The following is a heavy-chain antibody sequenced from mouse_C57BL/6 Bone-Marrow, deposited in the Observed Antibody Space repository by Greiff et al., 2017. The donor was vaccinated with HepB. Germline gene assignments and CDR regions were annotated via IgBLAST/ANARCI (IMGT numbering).Heavy chain of an antibody. CDR2: TFYSGIT. Sequence: EVKLMESGPSLVRPSQTLSLTCTVTGFSINSDCYWIWIRQFPGKKLEYIGFTFYSGITYYNPSLESRTYITRDTSKNQFSLKLSSVTTEDTATYYCARKGIYYDYYWYFDVWGTGTTVTVSS. CDR3: ARKGIYYDYYWYFDV. V-gene: IGHV3-3*01. CDR1: GFSINSDCY. J-gene: IGHJ1*03. D-gene: IGHD2-4*01.